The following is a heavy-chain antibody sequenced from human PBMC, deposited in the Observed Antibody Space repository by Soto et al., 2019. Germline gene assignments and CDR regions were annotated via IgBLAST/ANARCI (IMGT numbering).Heavy chain of an antibody. CDR2: INTYNGMT. CDR1: GYTFINHH. CDR3: AKSPRGEMATD. V-gene: IGHV1-18*01. Sequence: QVQLVQSGGEVKKPGASVTVSCKASGYTFINHHITWVRQAPGQGLEWMAWINTYNGMTDYAQRFQGRVTMTRDISTSTAYMELRNLGSDDTAVYFCAKSPRGEMATDWGQGTLVIVSS. D-gene: IGHD5-12*01. J-gene: IGHJ4*02.